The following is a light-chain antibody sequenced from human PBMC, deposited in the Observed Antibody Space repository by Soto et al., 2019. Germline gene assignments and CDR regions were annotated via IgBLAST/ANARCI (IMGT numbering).Light chain of an antibody. V-gene: IGKV3-20*01. CDR1: QSVSSTY. Sequence: EIVLTQSPGTLSLSPGERATLSCRASQSVSSTYLAWYQLKPGQAPRLLIYGASSRATGIPERFSGSGSGTDFTLTISRLEPEDFAVYYCQRYGNSRAFGQGTKVDIK. J-gene: IGKJ1*01. CDR2: GAS. CDR3: QRYGNSRA.